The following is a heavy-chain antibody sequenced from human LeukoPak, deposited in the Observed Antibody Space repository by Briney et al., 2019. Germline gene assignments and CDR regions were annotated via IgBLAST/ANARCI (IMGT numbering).Heavy chain of an antibody. CDR2: IYYSGST. D-gene: IGHD3-3*01. CDR1: GGSISSYY. Sequence: SETLSLTCTVSGGSISSYYWSWIRQPPGKGLEWIGYIYYSGSTNYNPSLKSRVTISVDTSKNQFSLKLSSVTAADTAVYYCARDAATPIFGVVIDWGQGTLVTVSS. J-gene: IGHJ4*02. CDR3: ARDAATPIFGVVID. V-gene: IGHV4-59*12.